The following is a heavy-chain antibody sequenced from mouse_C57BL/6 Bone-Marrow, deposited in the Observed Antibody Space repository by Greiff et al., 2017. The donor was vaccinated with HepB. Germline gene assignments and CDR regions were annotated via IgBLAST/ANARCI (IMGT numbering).Heavy chain of an antibody. CDR2: ISSGSSTI. V-gene: IGHV5-17*01. CDR1: GFTFSDYG. Sequence: EVMLVESGGGLVKPGGSLKLSCAASGFTFSDYGMHWVRQAPEKGLEWVAYISSGSSTIYYADTVKGRFTISRDNAKNTLFLQMTGLGSEDTAMYYCASLAWFAYWGQGTLVTVSA. J-gene: IGHJ3*01. CDR3: ASLAWFAY.